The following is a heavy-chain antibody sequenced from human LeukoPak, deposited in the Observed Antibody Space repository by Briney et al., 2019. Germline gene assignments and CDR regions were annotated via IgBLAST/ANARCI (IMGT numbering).Heavy chain of an antibody. Sequence: ASEKVSCKASGSAFTSYYIHWVRQGPGQGLEWVGIFNPNGGSTSYAQNFQGRVSMTRDTSTSTVYLELSSLRSEDAAASYCARARDGYNYPPLGYWLRGTLATVSS. D-gene: IGHD5-24*01. CDR3: ARARDGYNYPPLGY. CDR1: GSAFTSYY. J-gene: IGHJ4*02. V-gene: IGHV1-46*01. CDR2: FNPNGGST.